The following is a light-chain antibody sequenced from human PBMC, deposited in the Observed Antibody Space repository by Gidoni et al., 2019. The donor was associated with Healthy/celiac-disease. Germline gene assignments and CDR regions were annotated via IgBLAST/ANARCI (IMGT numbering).Light chain of an antibody. V-gene: IGKV1-5*01. CDR3: QQYNSYPWT. CDR1: QSSSSW. J-gene: IGKJ1*01. CDR2: DAS. Sequence: DIQMTQSPSTLSASVGERLTITCWACQSSSSWLAWDQQKPGKAPKLLIYDASSLESGVPSRFSGSGSGTEFTVTISSLQPDDFATYYCQQYNSYPWTFGQGTKVEIK.